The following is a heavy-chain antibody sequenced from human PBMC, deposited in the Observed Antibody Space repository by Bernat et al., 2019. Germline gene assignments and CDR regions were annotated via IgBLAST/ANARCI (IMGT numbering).Heavy chain of an antibody. J-gene: IGHJ4*02. D-gene: IGHD3-9*01. Sequence: QVQLVQSGAEVKKPGASVKVSCKASGYTFTGYYMHWVRQAPGQGLEWMGWINPNSGGTNYAQKFQGWVTMTRDTSISTAYMELSRLRSDDTAVYYCARELLGDYDMLTGYYNGPSFDDWGQGTLVTVSS. CDR1: GYTFTGYY. V-gene: IGHV1-2*04. CDR2: INPNSGGT. CDR3: ARELLGDYDMLTGYYNGPSFDD.